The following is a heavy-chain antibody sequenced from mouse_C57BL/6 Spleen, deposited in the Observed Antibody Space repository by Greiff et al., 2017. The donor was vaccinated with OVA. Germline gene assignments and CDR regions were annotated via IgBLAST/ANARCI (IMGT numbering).Heavy chain of an antibody. J-gene: IGHJ2*01. CDR2: IDPSDSYT. Sequence: QVQLQQPGAELVRPGTSVKLSCKASGYTFTSYWMQWVKQRPGQGLEWIGEIDPSDSYTNYNQKFKGKATLTVDTSSSTAYMQLSSLPSEDSAVFYCERGSYGSDYWGQGTTLTVSA. CDR1: GYTFTSYW. CDR3: ERGSYGSDY. D-gene: IGHD1-1*01. V-gene: IGHV1-50*01.